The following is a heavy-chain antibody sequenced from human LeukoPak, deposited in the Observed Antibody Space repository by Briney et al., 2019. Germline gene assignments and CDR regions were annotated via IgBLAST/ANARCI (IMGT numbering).Heavy chain of an antibody. CDR3: AKDKQQLVKWIYYYGMDV. CDR1: GFTFSSYA. J-gene: IGHJ6*02. Sequence: GGSLRLSCAASGFTFSSYAMSWVRQAPGKGLEWVSAISGSGGSTYYADSVKGRFTISRDNSMNTLYLQMNSLRAEDTAVYYCAKDKQQLVKWIYYYGMDVWGQGTTVTVSS. V-gene: IGHV3-23*01. CDR2: ISGSGGST. D-gene: IGHD6-13*01.